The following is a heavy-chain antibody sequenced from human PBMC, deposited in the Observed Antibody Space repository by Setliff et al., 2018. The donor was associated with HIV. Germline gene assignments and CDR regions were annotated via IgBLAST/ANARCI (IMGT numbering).Heavy chain of an antibody. CDR3: ARGPGGWQRDYYYYMDV. CDR1: GETFSGYY. Sequence: SETLSLTCAVYGETFSGYYWSWIRQTPGKGLEWIGEINHSGITNSNPSLKSRVTISVDTSKNQFSLKLRSVTAADTAVYYCARGPGGWQRDYYYYMDVWGKGTTVTVSS. J-gene: IGHJ6*03. CDR2: INHSGIT. D-gene: IGHD2-15*01. V-gene: IGHV4-34*01.